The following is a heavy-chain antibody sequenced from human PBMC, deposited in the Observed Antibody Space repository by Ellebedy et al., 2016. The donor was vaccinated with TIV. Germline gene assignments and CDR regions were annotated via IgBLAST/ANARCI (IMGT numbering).Heavy chain of an antibody. CDR3: ARDAMIWIFDS. Sequence: GESLKISCAAAGFTFSDYYMSWIRQAPGKGLEWVSYISSSGSTIYNADSVKGRFTISRDNAKKSVYLQMNSLRLEDTALYYCARDAMIWIFDSWGQGTLVTVSS. V-gene: IGHV3-11*04. J-gene: IGHJ4*02. D-gene: IGHD3-22*01. CDR2: ISSSGSTI. CDR1: GFTFSDYY.